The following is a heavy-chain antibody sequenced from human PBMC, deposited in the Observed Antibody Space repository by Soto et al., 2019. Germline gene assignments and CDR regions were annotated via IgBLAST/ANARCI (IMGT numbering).Heavy chain of an antibody. V-gene: IGHV2-5*02. CDR2: IYWDDDE. D-gene: IGHD5-12*01. CDR3: ARRRDGYNDFDY. Sequence: GSGPTLVNPTQTLTLTCSFSGFSLSTSGVGVGWIRQPPGKALEWLTLIYWDDDERISPSLKNRLTITKDTSKNQVVLTMTNMDPVDTATYYCARRRDGYNDFDYWGQGTLVTVS. J-gene: IGHJ4*02. CDR1: GFSLSTSGVG.